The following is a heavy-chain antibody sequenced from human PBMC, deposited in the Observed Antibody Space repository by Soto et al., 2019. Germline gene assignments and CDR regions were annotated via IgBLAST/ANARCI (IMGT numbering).Heavy chain of an antibody. Sequence: SETLSRTCTVSGGSLSGYYWIWIRQPPGKGLEWIGYIFYRGNTLYNPSLQSRVTISVDTSKNQFFLGLTSVTVADTAVYYCTRPAIIPKMQYGRDVWGQGASVTVSS. CDR1: GGSLSGYY. J-gene: IGHJ6*01. CDR2: IFYRGNT. CDR3: TRPAIIPKMQYGRDV. V-gene: IGHV4-59*01. D-gene: IGHD2-2*02.